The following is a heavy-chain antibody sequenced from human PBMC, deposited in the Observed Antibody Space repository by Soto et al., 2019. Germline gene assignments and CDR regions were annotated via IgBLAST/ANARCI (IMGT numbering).Heavy chain of an antibody. CDR3: ARLFLYDYGDYYFDY. D-gene: IGHD4-17*01. CDR2: IYYSGST. J-gene: IGHJ4*02. Sequence: SETLSLTCTVSGGSISSYYWSWIRQPPGKGLEWIGYIYYSGSTNYNPSLKSRVTISVDTSKNQFSLKLSSVAAADTAVYYCARLFLYDYGDYYFDYWGQGTLVTVSS. V-gene: IGHV4-59*01. CDR1: GGSISSYY.